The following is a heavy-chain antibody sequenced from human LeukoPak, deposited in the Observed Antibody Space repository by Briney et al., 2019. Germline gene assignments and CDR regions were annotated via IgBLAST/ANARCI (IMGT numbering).Heavy chain of an antibody. D-gene: IGHD4-17*01. Sequence: SSETLSLTCTVSGGSINNYYWSWIRQPPGKGLEWIGYIYYRGSTNYNPSLKSRVTFSVDTSKNQFSLKLNSVTAADTAVYYCARGGDYGDLRYFDYWGQGTLVTVSS. J-gene: IGHJ4*02. CDR2: IYYRGST. CDR3: ARGGDYGDLRYFDY. CDR1: GGSINNYY. V-gene: IGHV4-59*01.